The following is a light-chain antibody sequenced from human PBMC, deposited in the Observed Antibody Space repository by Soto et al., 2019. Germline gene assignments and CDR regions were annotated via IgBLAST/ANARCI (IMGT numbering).Light chain of an antibody. CDR1: QSISTW. CDR2: KAS. V-gene: IGKV1-5*03. J-gene: IGKJ4*01. Sequence: DIPMTPSPSTLSASVGDRVTITCRASQSISTWLAWYQQKPGKAPKLLISKASTLESGVPSRFSGSGSGTEFTLTISSLQPDDFATYYCQQYKSYPLTFGGGTKVEIK. CDR3: QQYKSYPLT.